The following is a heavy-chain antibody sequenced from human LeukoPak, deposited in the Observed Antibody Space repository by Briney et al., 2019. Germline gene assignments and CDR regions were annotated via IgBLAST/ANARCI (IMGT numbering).Heavy chain of an antibody. CDR3: AKDQNWRISSGYPPDY. CDR1: GFIFSNYA. J-gene: IGHJ4*02. D-gene: IGHD3-22*01. Sequence: QPGGSLRLSCSASGFIFSNYAIHWVRQAPGEGLKYVSGISTKGGYTYYADSVKGRSTISRDNSKNTLYLQMNSLRAEDTAVYYCAKDQNWRISSGYPPDYWGQGTLVTVSS. CDR2: ISTKGGYT. V-gene: IGHV3-64*04.